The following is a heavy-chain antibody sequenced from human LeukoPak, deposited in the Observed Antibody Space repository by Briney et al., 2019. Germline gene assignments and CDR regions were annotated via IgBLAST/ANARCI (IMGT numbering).Heavy chain of an antibody. V-gene: IGHV4-59*01. Sequence: PSETLSLTCTVSGGSISSYYWSWVRQPPGKGLEWVGYIYYSGRTNYNPSLKSLVTISVDTSKNQFSLKLSSVTAADTAVYYCTTGNAFDIWGQGTMVTVSS. D-gene: IGHD4-17*01. CDR2: IYYSGRT. CDR3: TTGNAFDI. CDR1: GGSISSYY. J-gene: IGHJ3*02.